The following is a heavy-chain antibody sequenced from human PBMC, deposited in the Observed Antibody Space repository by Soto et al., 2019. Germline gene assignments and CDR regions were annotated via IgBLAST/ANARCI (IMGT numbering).Heavy chain of an antibody. CDR2: IYYSGST. CDR1: GGSISSGDYY. CDR3: ARVDGSGSYYYYGMDV. D-gene: IGHD3-3*01. V-gene: IGHV4-30-4*01. Sequence: PSETLSLTCTVSGGSISSGDYYWSWIRQPPGKGLEWIGYIYYSGSTYYNPSLKSRVTISVDTSKNQFSLKLSSVTAADTAVYHCARVDGSGSYYYYGMDVWGQGTTVTVSS. J-gene: IGHJ6*02.